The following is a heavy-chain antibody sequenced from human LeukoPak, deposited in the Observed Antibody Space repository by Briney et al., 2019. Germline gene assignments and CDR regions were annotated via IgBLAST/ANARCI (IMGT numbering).Heavy chain of an antibody. D-gene: IGHD1-26*01. CDR3: ARGKAYSGSYYGIFDY. V-gene: IGHV4-38-2*02. Sequence: SETLSLTCTVSGFSISNDYYWTWLRQPPGKGLEWIGGIYHSGTTYYNPSLRGRVSISLDTSKTQFSLKLSSVSAADTAVYYCARGKAYSGSYYGIFDYWGQGTLVTVSS. CDR1: GFSISNDYY. J-gene: IGHJ4*02. CDR2: IYHSGTT.